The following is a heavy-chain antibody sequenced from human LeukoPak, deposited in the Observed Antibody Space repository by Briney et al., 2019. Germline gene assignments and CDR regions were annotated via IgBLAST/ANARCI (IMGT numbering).Heavy chain of an antibody. CDR1: GGAISSYY. J-gene: IGHJ4*02. D-gene: IGHD5-24*01. V-gene: IGHV4-59*01. CDR2: IQYSGSS. Sequence: SETLSLTCTVSGGAISSYYWSWIRQPPGKGLEWIGYIQYSGSSNYKSSLKSRVTISVDTSQNHFSLKVCSVTAADTAVYYCARGKRWLQSPFDYWGQGTLVTVSS. CDR3: ARGKRWLQSPFDY.